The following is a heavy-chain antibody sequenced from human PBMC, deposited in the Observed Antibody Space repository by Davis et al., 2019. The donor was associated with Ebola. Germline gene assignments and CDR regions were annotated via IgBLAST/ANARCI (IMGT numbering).Heavy chain of an antibody. V-gene: IGHV3-48*02. D-gene: IGHD2-21*01. CDR1: GFTFSSYS. CDR2: ISSSSSTI. Sequence: GGSLRLSCAASGFTFSSYSMNWVRQAPGKGLEWVSYISSSSSTIYYADSVKGRFTISRDNAKNSLYLQMNSLRDEDTAVYYCASVPLFGVYYGMDVWGQGTTVTVSS. CDR3: ASVPLFGVYYGMDV. J-gene: IGHJ6*02.